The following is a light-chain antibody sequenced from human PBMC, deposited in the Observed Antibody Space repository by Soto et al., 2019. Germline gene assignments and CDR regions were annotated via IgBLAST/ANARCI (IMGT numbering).Light chain of an antibody. Sequence: TVLTQSPDTLSLSPGERATLSCRASQSLNIDLAWYQHKPGQAPRLLIDDASTRATGIPARFSGSGSGTDFSLTISSLEPEDFAIYYCQHRSTFGQGTRLEIK. V-gene: IGKV3-11*01. J-gene: IGKJ5*01. CDR1: QSLNID. CDR2: DAS. CDR3: QHRST.